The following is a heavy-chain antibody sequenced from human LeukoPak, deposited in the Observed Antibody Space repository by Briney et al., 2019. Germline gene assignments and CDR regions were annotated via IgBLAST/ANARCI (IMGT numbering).Heavy chain of an antibody. CDR2: ISWNSGSI. J-gene: IGHJ4*02. V-gene: IGHV3-9*01. CDR1: GFTFDDYA. D-gene: IGHD6-13*01. CDR3: AKDIEAGIAAPFDY. Sequence: PGRSLRLSCAASGFTFDDYAMHWVRQAPGKGLEWVSGISWNSGSIGYADSVKGRFTISRDNAKNSLYLQMNSLRAEDTALYYCAKDIEAGIAAPFDYWGQGTLVTVSS.